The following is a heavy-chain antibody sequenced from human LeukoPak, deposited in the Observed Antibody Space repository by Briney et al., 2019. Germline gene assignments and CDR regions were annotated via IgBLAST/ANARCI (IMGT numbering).Heavy chain of an antibody. CDR2: ISAGGGST. CDR3: AKRNYYDSSGYQFYFDY. Sequence: GGSLRLSCAASGFIFSNYAMSWVRQAPGKGLEWVSAISAGGGSTYYADSVKGRFTISRDNSKNTLYLQMNSLRAGDTAVYYCAKRNYYDSSGYQFYFDYWGQGTLVTVSS. CDR1: GFIFSNYA. J-gene: IGHJ4*02. D-gene: IGHD3-22*01. V-gene: IGHV3-23*01.